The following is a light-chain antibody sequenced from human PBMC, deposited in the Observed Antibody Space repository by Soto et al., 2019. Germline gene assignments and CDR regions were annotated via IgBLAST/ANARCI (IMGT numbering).Light chain of an antibody. CDR1: SSDIGTYNL. CDR3: QSYDNSLSGSWV. V-gene: IGLV2-23*01. CDR2: EGI. Sequence: QSALTQPASVSGSPGQSITISCTGTSSDIGTYNLVSWYQHYPGKAPKLMIYEGIKRPSGVSNRFSGSKSGNTAFLTISGLQAEDEAHYYCQSYDNSLSGSWVFGGGTKLTVL. J-gene: IGLJ3*02.